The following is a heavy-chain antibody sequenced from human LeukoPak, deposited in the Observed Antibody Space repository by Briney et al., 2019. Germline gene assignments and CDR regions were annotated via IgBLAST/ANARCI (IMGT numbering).Heavy chain of an antibody. J-gene: IGHJ4*02. D-gene: IGHD6-13*01. CDR2: INPNSGGT. Sequence: ASVKVSCKASGYTFTSYGICWVRQAPGQGLEWMGRINPNSGGTNYAQKFQGRVTMTRDTSISTAYMELSRLRSDDTAVYYCAREVVSTPIAAGVVDYWGQGTLATVSS. V-gene: IGHV1-2*06. CDR3: AREVVSTPIAAGVVDY. CDR1: GYTFTSYG.